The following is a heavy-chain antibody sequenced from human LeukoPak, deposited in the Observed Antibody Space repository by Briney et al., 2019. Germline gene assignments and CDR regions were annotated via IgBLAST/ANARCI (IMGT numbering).Heavy chain of an antibody. Sequence: GGPLRLSCAASGFTFSSYWMHWVRQAPGKGLVWVSRIKTDGSRTSYADSVKGRFTISRDNSQNTLYVQMNSLRAEDTAVYYCAKDQGYSSAWYSRDGFDMWGQGTMVTVSS. CDR2: IKTDGSRT. J-gene: IGHJ3*02. CDR1: GFTFSSYW. D-gene: IGHD6-19*01. V-gene: IGHV3-74*01. CDR3: AKDQGYSSAWYSRDGFDM.